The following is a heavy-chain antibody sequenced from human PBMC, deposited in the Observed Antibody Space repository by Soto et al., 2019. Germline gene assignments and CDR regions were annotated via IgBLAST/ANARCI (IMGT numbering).Heavy chain of an antibody. D-gene: IGHD3-22*01. CDR3: ARGEDSSGYYSGTWFDP. CDR1: GGSISSYY. J-gene: IGHJ5*02. CDR2: IYYSGST. V-gene: IGHV4-59*01. Sequence: SETLSLTCTVSGGSISSYYWSWIRQPPGKGLEWIGYIYYSGSTNYNPSLKSRVTISVDTSKNQFSLKLSSVTAADTAVYYCARGEDSSGYYSGTWFDPWGQGTPVTVSS.